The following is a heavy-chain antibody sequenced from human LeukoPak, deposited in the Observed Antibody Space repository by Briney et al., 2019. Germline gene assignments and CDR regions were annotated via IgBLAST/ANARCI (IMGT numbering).Heavy chain of an antibody. CDR1: GFTFSNYA. Sequence: GGSLRLSCAASGFTFSNYAMAWVRQAPGKGLEWVSAISGNGGSTYSADSVQGRFTISRDNSKNTVYLQMDNLRAEDSAMYYCAKAHSISWPYAFDSWGQGTLVTVSS. CDR2: ISGNGGST. CDR3: AKAHSISWPYAFDS. J-gene: IGHJ4*02. V-gene: IGHV3-23*01. D-gene: IGHD6-13*01.